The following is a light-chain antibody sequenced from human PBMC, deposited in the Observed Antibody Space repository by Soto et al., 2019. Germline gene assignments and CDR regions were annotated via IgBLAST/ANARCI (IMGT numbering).Light chain of an antibody. V-gene: IGKV1-39*01. Sequence: TSSPSSLSASDGDSVTITCRASQGISSALAWDQHKLGKAPKLLIYAASSLQSGVPSRFSGSGSGTDFTLTISILQPEDFATYYCQHSYSPPLPFGGGSKV. CDR2: AAS. CDR3: QHSYSPPLP. CDR1: QGISSA. J-gene: IGKJ4*01.